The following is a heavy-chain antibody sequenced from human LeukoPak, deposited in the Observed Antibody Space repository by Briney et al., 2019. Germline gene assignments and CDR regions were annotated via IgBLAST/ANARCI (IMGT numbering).Heavy chain of an antibody. CDR1: GFIFSHYA. CDR3: ARDVASGHCRSTSCPALDY. J-gene: IGHJ4*02. Sequence: GGSLRLSCATSGFIFSHYAMHWVRQAPGKGLEWVAVISYDGSKTYYADSVKGRFTISRDNSKNTLYVQMNSLRAEDTAVYYCARDVASGHCRSTSCPALDYWGQGTLVTVSS. V-gene: IGHV3-30*04. D-gene: IGHD2-2*01. CDR2: ISYDGSKT.